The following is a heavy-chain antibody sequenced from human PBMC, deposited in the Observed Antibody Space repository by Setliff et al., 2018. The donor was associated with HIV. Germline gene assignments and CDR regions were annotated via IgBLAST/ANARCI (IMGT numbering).Heavy chain of an antibody. J-gene: IGHJ6*03. CDR2: IYPIGSP. Sequence: PSETLSLTCTVSGGSISSGNYYWSWIRQPPGKGLEWIGYIYPIGSPDFPSGNTVYNPSLKSRVTISVDTSKNQFSLKLSSVTAADTAVYYCARAPPNWNYDYYYYYYMDVWGKGTTVTVSS. CDR1: GGSISSGNYY. V-gene: IGHV4-61*09. CDR3: ARAPPNWNYDYYYYYYMDV. D-gene: IGHD1-7*01.